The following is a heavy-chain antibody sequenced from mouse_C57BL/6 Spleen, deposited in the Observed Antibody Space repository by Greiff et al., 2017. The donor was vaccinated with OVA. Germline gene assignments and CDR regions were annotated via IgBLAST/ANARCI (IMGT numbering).Heavy chain of an antibody. CDR2: IDPSDSYT. V-gene: IGHV1-69*01. CDR3: ATRGYRRAWFAY. J-gene: IGHJ3*01. CDR1: GYTFTSYW. Sequence: QVQLQQPGAELVMPGASVKLSCKASGYTFTSYWMHWVKQRPGQGLEWIGEIDPSDSYTNYNQKFKGKSTLTVDKSSSTAYMQLSSLTSEDSAFYYCATRGYRRAWFAYWGQGTLVTVSA. D-gene: IGHD2-14*01.